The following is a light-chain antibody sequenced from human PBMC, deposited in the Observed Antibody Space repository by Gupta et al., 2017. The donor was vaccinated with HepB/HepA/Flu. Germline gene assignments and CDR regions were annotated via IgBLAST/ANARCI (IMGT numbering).Light chain of an antibody. CDR2: DVS. CDR3: GSNTTSDTVV. V-gene: IGLV2-18*02. J-gene: IGLJ2*01. Sequence: QSALTQHLSVSGSPGLSVTISCTGTSIEIGTYNRVSWYQLPPGTATKLMIYDVSNRPSGVPDRFSGSISGNTASLTISGLQAEDESDYYCGSNTTSDTVVFGGGTKLTVL. CDR1: SIEIGTYNR.